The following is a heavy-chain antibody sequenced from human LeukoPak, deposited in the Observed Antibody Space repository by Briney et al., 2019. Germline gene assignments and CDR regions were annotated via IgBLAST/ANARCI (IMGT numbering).Heavy chain of an antibody. Sequence: SQTLSLTCTVSGGAISSGGYYWSWIRQHPGKGLEWIGYIYYSGSTYYNPSLKSRVTISVDTSKNQFSLKLSSVTAADTAVYYCARRPLRTASTVQTPRGADAFDIWGQGTMVTVSS. V-gene: IGHV4-31*03. J-gene: IGHJ3*02. CDR3: ARRPLRTASTVQTPRGADAFDI. CDR1: GGAISSGGYY. CDR2: IYYSGST. D-gene: IGHD4-17*01.